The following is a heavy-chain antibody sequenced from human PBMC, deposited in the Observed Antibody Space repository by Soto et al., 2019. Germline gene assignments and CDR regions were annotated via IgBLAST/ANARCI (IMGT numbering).Heavy chain of an antibody. V-gene: IGHV3-23*01. J-gene: IGHJ3*02. D-gene: IGHD1-26*01. Sequence: GGSLRLSCAASGFTFSSYAMSWVRQAPGKGLEWVSAISGSGGSTYYADSVKGRFTISRDNSKNTLYLQMNSLRAEATAVYYCAKDQALPYRRDAFDIWGQGTMVTVSS. CDR2: ISGSGGST. CDR1: GFTFSSYA. CDR3: AKDQALPYRRDAFDI.